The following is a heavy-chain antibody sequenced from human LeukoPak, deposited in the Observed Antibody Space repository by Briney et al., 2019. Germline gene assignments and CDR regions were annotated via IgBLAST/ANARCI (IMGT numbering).Heavy chain of an antibody. J-gene: IGHJ3*02. CDR1: GFIFTSYW. CDR3: ARPVYYDSSGYYFDDAFDI. Sequence: GESLQISCQGSGFIFTSYWIGWVRQLPGKGLEWMGIIYPGDSDTRYSPSFQGQVTISADKSISTAYLQWSSLKASDTAMYYCARPVYYDSSGYYFDDAFDIWGQGTMVTVSS. V-gene: IGHV5-51*01. D-gene: IGHD3-22*01. CDR2: IYPGDSDT.